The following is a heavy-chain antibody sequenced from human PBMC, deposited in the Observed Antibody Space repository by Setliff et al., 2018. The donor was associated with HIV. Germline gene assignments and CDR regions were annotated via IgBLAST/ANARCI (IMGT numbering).Heavy chain of an antibody. CDR1: GPSINIHY. CDR3: AARNSGNPTRHFDY. D-gene: IGHD3-10*01. CDR2: IYSTGST. Sequence: PSETLSLTCTVSGPSINIHYWSWIRQSPGKAFEWIGYIYSTGSTNYNPSLQSRVTISVDTSKNQFSLMLDSVTAADTAVYYCAARNSGNPTRHFDYWGQGTLVTVSS. V-gene: IGHV4-59*11. J-gene: IGHJ4*02.